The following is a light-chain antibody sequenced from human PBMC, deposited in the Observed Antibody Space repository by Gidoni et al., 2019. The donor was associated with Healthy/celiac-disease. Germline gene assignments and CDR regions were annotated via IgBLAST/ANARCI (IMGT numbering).Light chain of an antibody. CDR3: QQSYSTPT. Sequence: DIQMTQSPTSLSASVGDRVTITCRASQRISSYLNWYQQKPGKAPKLLIYAASSLQSGVPSRFSGSGSGTDVTLTISSLQPEDFATYYCQQSYSTPTFXXXTKVEIK. CDR1: QRISSY. V-gene: IGKV1-39*01. CDR2: AAS. J-gene: IGKJ1*01.